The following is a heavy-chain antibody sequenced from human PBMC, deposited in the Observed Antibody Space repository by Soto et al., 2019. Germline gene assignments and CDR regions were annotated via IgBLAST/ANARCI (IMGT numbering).Heavy chain of an antibody. Sequence: ASVKVSCKVSGYTLTELSMHWLRQAPGKGLEWMGGFDPEDGETIYAQKFQGRVTMAEDTSADTAYMELSSLRSEDTAVYYCATDRGSYDSSGYYNWFDPWGQGTLVTVSS. J-gene: IGHJ5*02. CDR2: FDPEDGET. CDR1: GYTLTELS. D-gene: IGHD3-22*01. V-gene: IGHV1-24*01. CDR3: ATDRGSYDSSGYYNWFDP.